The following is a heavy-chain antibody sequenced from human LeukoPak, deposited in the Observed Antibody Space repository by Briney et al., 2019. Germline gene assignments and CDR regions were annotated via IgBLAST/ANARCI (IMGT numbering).Heavy chain of an antibody. CDR1: GYRFTSYW. V-gene: IGHV5-51*01. CDR2: IYPGDSDT. D-gene: IGHD4/OR15-4a*01. J-gene: IGHJ4*02. CDR3: ARRVLDYFEE. Sequence: GESLKISCKGSGYRFTSYWIGWVRQMPGRGLEWMGIIYPGDSDTRYSRSFQGQVTISVDKSISTAYVQWSSLQASDTAMYYCARRVLDYFEEWGQGTLVTVSS.